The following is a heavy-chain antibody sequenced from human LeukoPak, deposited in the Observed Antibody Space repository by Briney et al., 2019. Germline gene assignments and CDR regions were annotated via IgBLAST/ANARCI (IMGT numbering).Heavy chain of an antibody. CDR1: GFTFNTYA. CDR3: AKDKGPRYGDHDY. J-gene: IGHJ4*02. V-gene: IGHV3-23*01. CDR2: ISGRDGGT. Sequence: PGGSLRLSCAASGFTFNTYAMSWVRQAPGKGLEWVSGISGRDGGTYYADSVKGRFSISRDTFKNTVYLQMNSLRLDDTGVYFCAKDKGPRYGDHDYWGQGTLVAVSS. D-gene: IGHD4-17*01.